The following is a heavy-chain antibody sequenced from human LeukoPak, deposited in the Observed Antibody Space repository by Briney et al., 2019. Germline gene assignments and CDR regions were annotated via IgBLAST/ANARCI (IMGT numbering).Heavy chain of an antibody. J-gene: IGHJ5*02. CDR1: GGSFSSGSYY. V-gene: IGHV4-61*01. CDR2: IYYSGNP. CDR3: AREDSGGWFDP. D-gene: IGHD2-15*01. Sequence: PSETLSLTCTVSGGSFSSGSYYWSWIRQPPGKGLEWIGYIYYSGNPNYNPSLKSRVTISVDTSKNQFSLKVTSVTAADTAVYYCAREDSGGWFDPWGQGTLVTVSS.